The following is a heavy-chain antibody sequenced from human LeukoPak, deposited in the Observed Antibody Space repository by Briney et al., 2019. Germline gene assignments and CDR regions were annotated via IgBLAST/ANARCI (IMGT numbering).Heavy chain of an antibody. D-gene: IGHD1-26*01. CDR3: ARVRSGSSAGNYGMDV. Sequence: GGSLRLSCAASGFTFSSYSINWVRQAPGKGLEWVSYISTSSSTIYYADSVKGRFTISRDNAKNSLYLQMNSLRAEDTAVYYCARVRSGSSAGNYGMDVWGQGTTVTVSS. V-gene: IGHV3-48*01. CDR1: GFTFSSYS. J-gene: IGHJ6*02. CDR2: ISTSSSTI.